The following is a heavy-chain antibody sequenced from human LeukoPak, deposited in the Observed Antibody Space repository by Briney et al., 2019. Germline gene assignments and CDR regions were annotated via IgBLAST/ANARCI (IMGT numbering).Heavy chain of an antibody. CDR2: IYYSGST. CDR3: ARSYYYDSSGLGY. Sequence: KPSETLSLTCTVSGGSISSYYWSWIRQPPGKGLEWIGYIYYSGSTNYNPSLKSRVTISVDTSKNQFSLKLSSVTAADTAVYYCARSYYYDSSGLGYWGQGXLXTVSS. J-gene: IGHJ4*02. D-gene: IGHD3-22*01. CDR1: GGSISSYY. V-gene: IGHV4-59*01.